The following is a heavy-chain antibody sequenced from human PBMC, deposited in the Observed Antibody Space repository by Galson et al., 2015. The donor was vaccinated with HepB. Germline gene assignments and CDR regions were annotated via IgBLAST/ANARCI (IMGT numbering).Heavy chain of an antibody. J-gene: IGHJ5*02. CDR1: GGSIRRDSYY. Sequence: LSLTCTVSGGSIRRDSYYWGWIRQPPGKGLEWIGTVYYSGSTFYNPSLTSRVTISVDTSNNRFSLKLTSVTAADKAVYYCARHKSGFNWFDPWGQGILVTVSS. CDR3: ARHKSGFNWFDP. V-gene: IGHV4-39*01. CDR2: VYYSGST. D-gene: IGHD6-25*01.